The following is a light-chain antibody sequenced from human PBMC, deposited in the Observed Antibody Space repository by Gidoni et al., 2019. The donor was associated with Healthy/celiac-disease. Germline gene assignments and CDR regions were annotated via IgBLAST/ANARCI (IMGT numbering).Light chain of an antibody. CDR1: QSVSSY. CDR2: DAS. J-gene: IGKJ1*01. CDR3: QQRSNWPWT. V-gene: IGKV3-11*01. Sequence: DIVLTQSPATLSLSPGERATLSCRASQSVSSYLAWYQQKPGQAPRLLIYDASNRATGIPARFSGSGSGTDFTRTISSLEPEDFAVYYCQQRSNWPWTFGQXTKVEIK.